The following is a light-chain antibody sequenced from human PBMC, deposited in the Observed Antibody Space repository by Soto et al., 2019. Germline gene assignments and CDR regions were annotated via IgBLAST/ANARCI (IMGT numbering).Light chain of an antibody. J-gene: IGKJ2*01. CDR3: QQYTDFYT. CDR2: KAS. V-gene: IGKV1-5*03. CDR1: QSISTW. Sequence: DIQMTQSPPTLSASVGDRVTITCRASQSISTWLAWYQQKPGKAPKLLIHKASSLESGVPSRFSGSGSGSEFTLTVSSLQPDDFGTYYCQQYTDFYTFGQGTKLEIK.